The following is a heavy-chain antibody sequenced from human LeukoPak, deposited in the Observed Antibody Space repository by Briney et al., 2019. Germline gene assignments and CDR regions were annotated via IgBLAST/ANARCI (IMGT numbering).Heavy chain of an antibody. J-gene: IGHJ6*02. CDR3: AKILGGAVAVEAGMDV. V-gene: IGHV1-69*04. CDR1: GGTFSSYA. D-gene: IGHD6-19*01. CDR2: IIPILGIA. Sequence: GASVKVSCKASGGTFSSYAISWVRQAPGQGLEWMGRIIPILGIANYAQKFQGRVTITADKSTSTAYMELSSLRSEDTAVYYCAKILGGAVAVEAGMDVWGQGTTVTVSS.